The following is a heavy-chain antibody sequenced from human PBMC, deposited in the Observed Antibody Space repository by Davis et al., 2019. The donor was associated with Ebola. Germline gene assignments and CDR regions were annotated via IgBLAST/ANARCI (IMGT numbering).Heavy chain of an antibody. Sequence: SETLSLTCAVSGGSISSSTYYWGWIRQPPGKGLEWIGSIYNSGSTYYNPSLESRVIISVDTSKNQLSLKLTSVTATDTAVYYCARPVSPGYTYGYYYYDMDVWGQGTTVTVSS. V-gene: IGHV4-39*01. D-gene: IGHD5-18*01. CDR2: IYNSGST. CDR3: ARPVSPGYTYGYYYYDMDV. J-gene: IGHJ6*02. CDR1: GGSISSSTYY.